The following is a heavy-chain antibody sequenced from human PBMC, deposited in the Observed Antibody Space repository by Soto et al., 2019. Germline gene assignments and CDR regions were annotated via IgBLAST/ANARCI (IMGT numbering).Heavy chain of an antibody. V-gene: IGHV3-74*01. Sequence: GSLRLSCAASGFTLSSYWMHWVRQSPGKGLEWVSHINNDGSSTTYADSVKGRFTISRDNAKNTLYLQMNNLRVEDTAVYYCARDFSPWGQGTLVTVSS. CDR3: ARDFSP. CDR2: INNDGSST. D-gene: IGHD3-3*01. J-gene: IGHJ5*02. CDR1: GFTLSSYW.